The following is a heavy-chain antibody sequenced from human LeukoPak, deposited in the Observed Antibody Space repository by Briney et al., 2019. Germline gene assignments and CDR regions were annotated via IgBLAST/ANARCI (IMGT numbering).Heavy chain of an antibody. V-gene: IGHV3-23*01. CDR1: GFTFSSYA. D-gene: IGHD2-15*01. CDR2: ISGSGGST. J-gene: IGHJ5*02. CDR3: ARYLGDCSDGTCYSGWFDP. Sequence: GGSLRLSCAASGFTFSSYAMSWVRQAPGKGLEWVSAISGSGGSTYYADSVKGRFTISRDNSKNTLYLQMNSLRAEDTAVYYCARYLGDCSDGTCYSGWFDPWGQGTLVTVSS.